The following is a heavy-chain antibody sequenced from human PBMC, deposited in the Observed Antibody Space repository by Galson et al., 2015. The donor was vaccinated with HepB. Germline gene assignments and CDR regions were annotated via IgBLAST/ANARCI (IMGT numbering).Heavy chain of an antibody. CDR2: IRSKAYSYAT. V-gene: IGHV3-73*01. J-gene: IGHJ3*02. CDR1: GLTFSGST. CDR3: TRQESSSSPFDI. Sequence: SLRLSCAASGLTFSGSTMHWVRQASGKGLEWVGRIRSKAYSYATAYAASVKGRFTISRDDSENTAYLQMNSLKTEDTAVYYCTRQESSSSPFDIWGQGAMVPVSS.